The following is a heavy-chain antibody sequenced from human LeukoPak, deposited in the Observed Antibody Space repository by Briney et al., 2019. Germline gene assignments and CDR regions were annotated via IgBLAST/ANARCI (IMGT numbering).Heavy chain of an antibody. V-gene: IGHV3-48*01. CDR3: AREWYYDFWSGYPGALQFDP. D-gene: IGHD3-3*01. J-gene: IGHJ5*02. CDR1: GFTFSSYS. CDR2: ISSSSSTI. Sequence: GGSLRLSCAASGFTFSSYSMNWVRQAPGKGLEWVPYISSSSSTIYYADSVKGRFTISRDNAKNSLYLQMNSLRAEDTAVYYCAREWYYDFWSGYPGALQFDPWGQGTLVTVSS.